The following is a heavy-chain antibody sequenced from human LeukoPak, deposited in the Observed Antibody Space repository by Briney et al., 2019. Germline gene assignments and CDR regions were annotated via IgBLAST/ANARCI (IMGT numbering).Heavy chain of an antibody. CDR2: INPNSGGT. J-gene: IGHJ4*02. CDR3: ARLPLYYDFWSGPTQYYFDY. D-gene: IGHD3-3*01. Sequence: ASVKVSCKASGYTFTGYYMQWVRQAPGQGLEWMGWINPNSGGTNYAQKFQGRVTMTRDTSISTAYMELSRLRSDDTAVYYCARLPLYYDFWSGPTQYYFDYWGQGTLVTVSS. V-gene: IGHV1-2*02. CDR1: GYTFTGYY.